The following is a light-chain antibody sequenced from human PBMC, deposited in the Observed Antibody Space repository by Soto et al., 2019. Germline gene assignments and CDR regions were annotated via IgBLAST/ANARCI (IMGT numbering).Light chain of an antibody. CDR1: QGISSY. Sequence: DIQLTQSPSFLSASVGDRVTITCRASQGISSYLAWYQQRPGKAPKLLIYAASTLQSGVPSRFSGSGSGTEFTLTISSLQPEDFATYYCQQYHTYWWTFGQGTKVDIK. CDR3: QQYHTYWWT. V-gene: IGKV1-9*01. J-gene: IGKJ1*01. CDR2: AAS.